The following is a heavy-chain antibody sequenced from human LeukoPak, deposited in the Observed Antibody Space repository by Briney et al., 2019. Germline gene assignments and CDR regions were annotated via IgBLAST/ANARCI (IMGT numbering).Heavy chain of an antibody. CDR3: ARWGSSNWWEHLGDY. CDR2: INAGNGNT. CDR1: GYTFTSYA. V-gene: IGHV1-3*01. D-gene: IGHD2-8*02. Sequence: GASVKVSCKASGYTFTSYAMHWVRQAPGQRLEWMGWINAGNGNTKYSQKFQGRVTITRDTSTSTAYMELRSLRSDDTAVYYCARWGSSNWWEHLGDYWGQGTLVTVSP. J-gene: IGHJ4*02.